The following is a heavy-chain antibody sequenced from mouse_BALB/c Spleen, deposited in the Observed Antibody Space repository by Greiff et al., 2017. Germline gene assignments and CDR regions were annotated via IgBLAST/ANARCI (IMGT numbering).Heavy chain of an antibody. V-gene: IGHV2-6-4*01. CDR1: GFSLSRYS. D-gene: IGHD2-2*01. CDR2: IWGGGST. CDR3: ARDGYDPAWFAY. J-gene: IGHJ3*01. Sequence: VMLVESGPGLVAPSQSLSITCTVSGFSLSRYSVHWVRQPPGKGLEWLGMIWGGGSTDYNSALKSRLSISKDNSKSQVFLKMNSLQTDDTAMYYCARDGYDPAWFAYWGQGTLVTVSA.